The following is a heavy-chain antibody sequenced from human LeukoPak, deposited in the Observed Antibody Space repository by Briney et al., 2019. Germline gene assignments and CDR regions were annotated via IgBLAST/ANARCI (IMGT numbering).Heavy chain of an antibody. V-gene: IGHV3-30*04. J-gene: IGHJ6*04. D-gene: IGHD3-10*01. CDR1: GFTFSSYA. CDR3: AKYYYGSGDV. Sequence: GGSVTLSCAASGFTFSSYAMHWVRQAPGKGLEWVAVISYDGSNKYYADSVKGRFTISRDNSKNTLYLQMNSLRAEDTAVYYCAKYYYGSGDVWGKGTTVTVSS. CDR2: ISYDGSNK.